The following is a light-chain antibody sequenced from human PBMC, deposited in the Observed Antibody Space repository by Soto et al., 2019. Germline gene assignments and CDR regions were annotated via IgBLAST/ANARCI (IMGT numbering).Light chain of an antibody. J-gene: IGKJ2*01. CDR3: QPYGSSPRYT. V-gene: IGKV3-20*01. Sequence: EIVLTQSPGTLSLSPGERATLSCRASQSVTNNYLAWYQQKPGQAPRLLIYGASSRATGIPDRFSGSGSGTDFTLTISRLEPEDFAVYYCQPYGSSPRYTFGQGTKLEIK. CDR2: GAS. CDR1: QSVTNNY.